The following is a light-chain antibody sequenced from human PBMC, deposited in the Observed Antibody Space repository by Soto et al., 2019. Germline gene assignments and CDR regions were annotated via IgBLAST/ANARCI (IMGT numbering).Light chain of an antibody. CDR2: GAS. CDR1: QSVSSTY. J-gene: IGKJ5*01. CDR3: QQYGSSIT. Sequence: EVLLTQSPGTLSLSPGERATLSCRASQSVSSTYLAWSQQKPGQAPTLLIYGASNRATGIPDRLSGRGSGTDFAITIRRLEPEDFAVFYCQQYGSSITFGQGTRLEIK. V-gene: IGKV3-20*01.